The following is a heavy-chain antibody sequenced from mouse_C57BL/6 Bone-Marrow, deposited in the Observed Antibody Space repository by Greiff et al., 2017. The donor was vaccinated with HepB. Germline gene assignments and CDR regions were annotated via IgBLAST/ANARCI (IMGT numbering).Heavy chain of an antibody. D-gene: IGHD1-1*01. CDR3: ARSYYYGSSFAY. J-gene: IGHJ3*01. Sequence: VQLQQSGAELVRPGTSVKMSCKASGYTFTNYWIGWAKQRPGHGLEWIGDIYPGGGYTNYNEKFNGKATLTADKSSSTAYMQFSSLTSEDSAIYYCARSYYYGSSFAYWGQGTLVTVSA. CDR1: GYTFTNYW. CDR2: IYPGGGYT. V-gene: IGHV1-63*01.